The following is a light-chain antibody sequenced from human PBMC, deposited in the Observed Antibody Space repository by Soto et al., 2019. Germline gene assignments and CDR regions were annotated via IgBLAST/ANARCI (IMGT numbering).Light chain of an antibody. J-gene: IGKJ5*01. CDR3: MQALQTPIT. CDR2: LGS. V-gene: IGKV2-28*01. Sequence: DIVMTQSPLSLPVTPGDPASISCRSSQSLLHSNGYNYLDWYLQKPGQSPQLLIYLGSNRASGVPDRFSGSASGTDFTLKISRVEAEDVGVYYCMQALQTPITFGQGTRLEIK. CDR1: QSLLHSNGYNY.